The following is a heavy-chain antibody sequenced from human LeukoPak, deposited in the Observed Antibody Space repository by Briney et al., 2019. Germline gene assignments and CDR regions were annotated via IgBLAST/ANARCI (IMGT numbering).Heavy chain of an antibody. CDR2: ISSSSSTI. CDR1: GFTFSSYS. CDR3: ASIPGGGRDYYYGMDV. D-gene: IGHD1-26*01. V-gene: IGHV3-48*01. Sequence: PGGSLRLSCAASGFTFSSYSMNWVRQAPGKGLEWVSYISSSSSTIYYADSVKGRFTISRDNAKNSLYLQMNSLRAEDTAVYYCASIPGGGRDYYYGMDVWGQGTTVTVSS. J-gene: IGHJ6*02.